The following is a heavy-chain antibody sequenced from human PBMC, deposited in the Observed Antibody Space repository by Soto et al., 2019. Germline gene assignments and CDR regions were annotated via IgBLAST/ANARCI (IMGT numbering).Heavy chain of an antibody. J-gene: IGHJ3*02. CDR2: ISYDGSNK. Sequence: QVQLVESGGGVVQPGRSLRLSCAASGFTFSSYGMHWVRQAPGKGLEWVAVISYDGSNKYYADSVKGRFTISRDNSKNTLYLQMNSLRAEDTAVYYCAKGGTFLEWYGGAFDIWGQGTMVTVSS. CDR1: GFTFSSYG. D-gene: IGHD3-3*01. V-gene: IGHV3-30*18. CDR3: AKGGTFLEWYGGAFDI.